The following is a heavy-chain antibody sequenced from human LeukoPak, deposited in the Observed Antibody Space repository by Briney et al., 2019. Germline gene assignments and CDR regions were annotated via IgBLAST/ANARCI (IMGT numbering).Heavy chain of an antibody. CDR2: INPNSGGT. D-gene: IGHD3-10*01. CDR3: ARGGLYGSENPFDP. CDR1: GYTFTGYY. V-gene: IGHV1-2*02. J-gene: IGHJ5*02. Sequence: ASVKVSCKASGYTFTGYYMHWVRQAPGQGLEWMGGINPNSGGTNYAQKFQGRVTMTRDTSISTAYMELSRLRSDDTAVYYCARGGLYGSENPFDPWGQGTLVTVSS.